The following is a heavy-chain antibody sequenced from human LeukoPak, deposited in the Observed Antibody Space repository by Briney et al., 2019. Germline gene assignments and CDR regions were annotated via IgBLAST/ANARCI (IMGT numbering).Heavy chain of an antibody. CDR2: INSDGSST. D-gene: IGHD5-18*01. J-gene: IGHJ4*02. V-gene: IGHV3-74*01. CDR3: AKTYGYGRFDY. Sequence: GGSLRLSCAASGFTFSSYWMHWVRQAPGKGLVWVSRINSDGSSTSYADSVKGRFTISRDNAKNSLYLQMNSLRAEDTGVYYCAKTYGYGRFDYWGQGTLVTVSS. CDR1: GFTFSSYW.